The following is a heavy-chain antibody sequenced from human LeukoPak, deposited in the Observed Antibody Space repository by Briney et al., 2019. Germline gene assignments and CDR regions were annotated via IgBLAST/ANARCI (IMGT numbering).Heavy chain of an antibody. CDR3: ARLGKYCSSTSCYYFDL. CDR2: IYYSGST. CDR1: GGSISSYY. Sequence: PSETLSLTCTVSGGSISSYYWSWIRQPPGKGLEWIGYIYYSGSTNYNPSLKSRVTISVDTSKNQFSLKLSSVTAADTAVYYCARLGKYCSSTSCYYFDLWGQGTLVTVSS. V-gene: IGHV4-59*01. J-gene: IGHJ4*02. D-gene: IGHD2-2*01.